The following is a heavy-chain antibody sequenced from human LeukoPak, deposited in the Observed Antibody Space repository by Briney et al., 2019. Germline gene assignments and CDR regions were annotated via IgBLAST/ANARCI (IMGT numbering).Heavy chain of an antibody. Sequence: PSETLSLTCTVSGGSISSSSYYWGWIRQPPGKGLEWIGSIYYSGSTYYNPSLKSRVTISVDTSKNQFSLKLSSVTAADTAVYYCARTTVSLLDYWGQGTLVTVSS. CDR2: IYYSGST. CDR3: ARTTVSLLDY. V-gene: IGHV4-39*07. CDR1: GGSISSSSYY. D-gene: IGHD1-1*01. J-gene: IGHJ4*02.